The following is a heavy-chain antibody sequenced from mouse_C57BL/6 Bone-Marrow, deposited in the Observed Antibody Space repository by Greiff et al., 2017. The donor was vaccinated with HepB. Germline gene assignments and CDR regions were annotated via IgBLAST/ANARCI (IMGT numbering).Heavy chain of an antibody. D-gene: IGHD2-2*01. CDR2: IYPGSGNT. Sequence: VKLQESGAELVRPGASVKLSCKASGYTFTDYYINWVKQRPGQGLEWIARIYPGSGNTYYNEKFKGKATLTAEKSSSTAYMQLSSLTSEDSAVYFCARWSYGYDDYFDYWGQGTTLTVSS. CDR3: ARWSYGYDDYFDY. V-gene: IGHV1-76*01. CDR1: GYTFTDYY. J-gene: IGHJ2*01.